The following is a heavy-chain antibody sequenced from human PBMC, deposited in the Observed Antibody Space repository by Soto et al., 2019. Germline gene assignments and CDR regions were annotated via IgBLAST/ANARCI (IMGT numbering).Heavy chain of an antibody. Sequence: SETLSLTCAVYGGSFSGYYWSWIRQPPGKGLEWIGEINHSGSTNYNPSLKSRVTISVDTSKNQFFLKLSSVTAADTAVYYCARSRTYTYYYDSSGYRANWFDPWGQGTLVTVSS. CDR3: ARSRTYTYYYDSSGYRANWFDP. D-gene: IGHD3-22*01. CDR2: INHSGST. CDR1: GGSFSGYY. V-gene: IGHV4-34*01. J-gene: IGHJ5*02.